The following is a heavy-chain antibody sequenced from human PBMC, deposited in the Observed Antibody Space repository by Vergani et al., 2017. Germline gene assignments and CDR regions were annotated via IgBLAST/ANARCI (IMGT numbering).Heavy chain of an antibody. CDR3: ARGSRAEGGSGPDK. Sequence: QVQLQESGPGLVKPSETLSLTCTVSSYSISSGYYWGWIRQPPGKGLEWIGSIYHSGSTHYNPSFKNRVTMSVDTSKNQFSLKLNSVTAADTAVYYCARGSRAEGGSGPDKWGQGTLVTVSS. V-gene: IGHV4-38-2*02. CDR1: SYSISSGYY. J-gene: IGHJ4*02. D-gene: IGHD6-13*01. CDR2: IYHSGST.